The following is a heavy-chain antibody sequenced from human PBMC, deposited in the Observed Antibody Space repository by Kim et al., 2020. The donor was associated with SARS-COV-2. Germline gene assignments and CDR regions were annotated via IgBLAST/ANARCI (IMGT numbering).Heavy chain of an antibody. CDR1: DYTFTSNG. CDR3: ARVRGSYSSIDY. V-gene: IGHV1-18*01. J-gene: IGHJ4*02. D-gene: IGHD1-26*01. Sequence: ASVKVSCKASDYTFTSNGISWVRQAPGQGLEWMGWISAYNGHTNYAQKLQGRVTMTTDTSTSTAYMELRSLRSDDTAVYYCARVRGSYSSIDYWGQGTLVTVSS. CDR2: ISAYNGHT.